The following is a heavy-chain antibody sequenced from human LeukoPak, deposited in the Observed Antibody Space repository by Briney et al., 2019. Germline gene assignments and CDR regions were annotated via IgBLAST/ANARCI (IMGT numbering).Heavy chain of an antibody. CDR2: IDASGST. CDR1: GVSVSSYY. J-gene: IGHJ6*03. V-gene: IGHV4-4*07. Sequence: SETLSLTCTVSGVSVSSYYWIWIRQPAGRGLEWIGRIDASGSTNFNPSLKSRVTMSVDSSKNQFSLKLSSVTAADTALYYCARQLGGVTTWHYYYYMDVWGKGTTVTVSS. CDR3: ARQLGGVTTWHYYYYMDV. D-gene: IGHD4-17*01.